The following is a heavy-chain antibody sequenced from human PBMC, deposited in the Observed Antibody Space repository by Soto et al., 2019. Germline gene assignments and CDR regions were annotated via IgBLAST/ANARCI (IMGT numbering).Heavy chain of an antibody. CDR2: ISAYNGNT. J-gene: IGHJ6*02. Sequence: ASVKVSCKASGGTFSSYAISWVRQAPGQGLEWMGWISAYNGNTNYAQKLQGRVTMTTDTSTSTAYMELRSLRSDDTAVYYCARDNDPYYYYGMDVWGQGTTVTVSS. CDR3: ARDNDPYYYYGMDV. V-gene: IGHV1-18*01. D-gene: IGHD1-1*01. CDR1: GGTFSSYA.